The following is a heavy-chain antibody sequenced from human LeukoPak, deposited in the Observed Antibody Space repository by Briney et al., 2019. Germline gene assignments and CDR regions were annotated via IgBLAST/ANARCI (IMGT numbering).Heavy chain of an antibody. CDR2: ISYDGSNK. V-gene: IGHV3-30*04. D-gene: IGHD1-26*01. CDR3: ARDRGWESHYFDY. Sequence: GRSLRLSCAASGFTFSSYAMHWVRQAPGKGLEWVAVISYDGSNKYYADSVKGRFTISRDNSKNTLYLQMNSLRAEDTAVYYCARDRGWESHYFDYWGQGTLVTVSS. J-gene: IGHJ4*02. CDR1: GFTFSSYA.